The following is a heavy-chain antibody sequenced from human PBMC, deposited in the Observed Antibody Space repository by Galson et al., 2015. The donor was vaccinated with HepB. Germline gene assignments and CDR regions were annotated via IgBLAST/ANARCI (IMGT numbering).Heavy chain of an antibody. V-gene: IGHV1-69*06. CDR1: GGTFNSYA. D-gene: IGHD6-6*01. CDR2: IIPIFGTA. J-gene: IGHJ4*02. Sequence: SVKVSCKASGGTFNSYALNWVRQAPGQGLEWMGGIIPIFGTANYAQKFQGRVTVTADKSTSTAYMELSSLRSEDTAVYYCAGTRGLRRQLYSSFDFWGQGTLITVSS. CDR3: AGTRGLRRQLYSSFDF.